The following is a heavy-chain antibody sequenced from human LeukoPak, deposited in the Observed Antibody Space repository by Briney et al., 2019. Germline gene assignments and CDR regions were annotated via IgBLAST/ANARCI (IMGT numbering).Heavy chain of an antibody. V-gene: IGHV3-43D*03. D-gene: IGHD3-10*01. Sequence: GGSLRLSCAASGFTFDDYAMHWVRQGPGKGLGWVCLINWDGGRTYYVGSVKGRFTLSRDNTENPLHLQMNSLRAEDSALYYCAKASMVRGLTGTGIDYWGQGTPVTVSP. CDR2: INWDGGRT. CDR3: AKASMVRGLTGTGIDY. CDR1: GFTFDDYA. J-gene: IGHJ4*02.